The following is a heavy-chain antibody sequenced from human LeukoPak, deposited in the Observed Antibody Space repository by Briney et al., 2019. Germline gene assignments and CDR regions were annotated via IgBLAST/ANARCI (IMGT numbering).Heavy chain of an antibody. D-gene: IGHD2-2*02. Sequence: PGGSLRLSCAASGFSFSSYSMIWVRQAPGQGLEWVSYISSSSSSIYYADSVKGRFTISRDNARDSLYLQMNSLRDEDTAVYYCARGLYNAFDIWGQGTMVTVSS. V-gene: IGHV3-48*02. CDR3: ARGLYNAFDI. J-gene: IGHJ3*02. CDR1: GFSFSSYS. CDR2: ISSSSSSI.